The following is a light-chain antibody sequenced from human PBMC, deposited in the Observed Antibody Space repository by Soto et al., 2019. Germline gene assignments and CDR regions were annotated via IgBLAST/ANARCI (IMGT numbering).Light chain of an antibody. V-gene: IGKV3-15*01. CDR1: QSVSTQ. Sequence: EIVMTQSPATLSVSPGERTTLSCRASQSVSTQLAWYKHKPGQAPRLLIYDASTRATGIPARFIGSGSGTEFTRTISSLQSGDFAVYYWQQYDNWPPLTFGGGTKVEIK. CDR2: DAS. J-gene: IGKJ4*02. CDR3: QQYDNWPPLT.